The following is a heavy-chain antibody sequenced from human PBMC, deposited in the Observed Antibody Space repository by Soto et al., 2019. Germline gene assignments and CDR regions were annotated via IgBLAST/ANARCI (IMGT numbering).Heavy chain of an antibody. CDR2: KYYSGAT. CDR3: AASFEMDV. J-gene: IGHJ6*02. Sequence: SETLSLTCTVSGGSISDYYWSWIRQPPGKGLEWIGYKYYSGATNYNPSLKSRVTISVDTSKRQFTLKLSSVTAADTAVYYCAASFEMDVWGQGTTVTVSS. D-gene: IGHD3-10*01. V-gene: IGHV4-59*01. CDR1: GGSISDYY.